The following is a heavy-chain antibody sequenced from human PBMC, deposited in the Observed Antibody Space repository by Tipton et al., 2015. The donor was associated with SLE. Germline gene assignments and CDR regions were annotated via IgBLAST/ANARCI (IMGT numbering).Heavy chain of an antibody. CDR1: GYTFMNYG. CDR2: ISTNTGGT. J-gene: IGHJ4*02. V-gene: IGHV1-18*01. Sequence: QLVQSGVEVRKPGDSVQVSCKASGYTFMNYGISWVRQAPGQGLEWMGWISTNTGGTRYALTFQGRLRLTTDTSTSTTYMALTSARSDDTAIYYCARECSGSGCLDYWGQGTLVTVSS. CDR3: ARECSGSGCLDY. D-gene: IGHD3-10*02.